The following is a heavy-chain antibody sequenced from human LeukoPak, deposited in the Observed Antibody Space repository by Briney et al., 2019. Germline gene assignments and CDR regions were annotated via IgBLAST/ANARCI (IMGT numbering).Heavy chain of an antibody. CDR1: GGSISSSSYY. CDR2: IYYSGST. Sequence: SETLSLTCTVSGGSISSSSYYWGWIRQPPGKGLEWIGSIYYSGSTYYNPSLKSRATISVDTSKNQFSLKLSSVTAADTAVYYCARLAVVDYSSPNFDYWGQGTLVTVSS. CDR3: ARLAVVDYSSPNFDY. J-gene: IGHJ4*02. D-gene: IGHD6-13*01. V-gene: IGHV4-39*01.